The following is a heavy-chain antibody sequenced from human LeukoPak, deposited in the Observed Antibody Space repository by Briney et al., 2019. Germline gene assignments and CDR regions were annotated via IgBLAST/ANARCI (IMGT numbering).Heavy chain of an antibody. V-gene: IGHV3-7*01. Sequence: GGSLRLSCEGTGFTFSTYWMSWVRQAPGKGLEWVANIKQDGNEKYYVDSVKGRFTISRDNAKNSLYLQMNSLRAEDTAIYYCARDESHVGPEKYWGQGTLVTVSS. CDR3: ARDESHVGPEKY. J-gene: IGHJ4*02. CDR1: GFTFSTYW. CDR2: IKQDGNEK.